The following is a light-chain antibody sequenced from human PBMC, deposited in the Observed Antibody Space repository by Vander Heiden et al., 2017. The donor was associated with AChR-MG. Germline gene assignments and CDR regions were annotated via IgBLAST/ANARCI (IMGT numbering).Light chain of an antibody. J-gene: IGLJ2*01. V-gene: IGLV3-1*01. CDR2: EDT. Sequence: SYELTQPPSVAVPAGQTASKPCSGDNLGNKFAYWYQQKPGQSPVLGIYEDTKRPAGIPERFSGSTSGNTATLTIRGTQAMDESYFYCQAWKSSSWVFGGGTKLTVL. CDR1: NLGNKF. CDR3: QAWKSSSWV.